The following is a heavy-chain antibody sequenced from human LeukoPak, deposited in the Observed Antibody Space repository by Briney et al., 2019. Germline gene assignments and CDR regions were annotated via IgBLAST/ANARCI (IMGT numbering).Heavy chain of an antibody. J-gene: IGHJ4*02. D-gene: IGHD6-19*01. CDR1: GFTFCSYS. CDR2: ISGNVGGT. CDR3: AKRTVAGALGYFDH. V-gene: IGHV3-23*01. Sequence: GGALRLSCEASGFTFCSYSMSWVRQAPGEGVGWVSAISGNVGGTYYADSVKGRFTISRDNSKNTLYLQMSSLRAEDTAVYFCAKRTVAGALGYFDHWGQGTLVTVSS.